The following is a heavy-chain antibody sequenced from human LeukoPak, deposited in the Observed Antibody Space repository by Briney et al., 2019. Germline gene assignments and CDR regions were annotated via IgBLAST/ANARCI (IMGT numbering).Heavy chain of an antibody. CDR1: GFTFSSYW. V-gene: IGHV3-7*03. J-gene: IGHJ5*02. Sequence: GGSLRLSCAASGFTFSSYWMSWVRQAPGKGLEGVANIKQDGSEKFYVDSVKGRFTISRDNAKNPLYLQMNSLRAEDTAVYYCARGRIAAAGNTPFDPWGQGTLVTVSS. D-gene: IGHD6-13*01. CDR3: ARGRIAAAGNTPFDP. CDR2: IKQDGSEK.